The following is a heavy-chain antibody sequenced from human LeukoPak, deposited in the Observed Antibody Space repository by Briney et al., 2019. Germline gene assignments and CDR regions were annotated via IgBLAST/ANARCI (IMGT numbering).Heavy chain of an antibody. CDR1: GFTFSDYY. CDR2: ISGSSSHI. CDR3: ARDQIGSW. J-gene: IGHJ4*02. Sequence: GSLRLSCEASGFTFSDYYMSWIRHAPGKGLEWISYISGSSSHINYADSVKGRFTISRDNAKKSVYLQMDSLRAEDTAVYYCARDQIGSWWGQGTLVIVSS. D-gene: IGHD6-13*01. V-gene: IGHV3-11*06.